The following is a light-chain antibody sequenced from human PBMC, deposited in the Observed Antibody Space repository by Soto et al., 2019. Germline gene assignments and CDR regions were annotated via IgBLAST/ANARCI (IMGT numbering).Light chain of an antibody. CDR2: AAS. CDR3: KQGTALMYT. J-gene: IGKJ2*01. V-gene: IGKV1D-12*01. CDR1: QDIRTY. Sequence: DIQVTQSPSSLSASVGGRVTITCRASQDIRTYLAWYRQKPGKAPKLLIFAASTLQSGVQPRFIGSGSGTDFTLTIRNLQPEDFATYYCKQGTALMYTFGQGTKVDIK.